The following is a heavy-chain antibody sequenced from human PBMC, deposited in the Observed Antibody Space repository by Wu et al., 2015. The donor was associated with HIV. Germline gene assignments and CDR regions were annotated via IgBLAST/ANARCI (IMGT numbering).Heavy chain of an antibody. V-gene: IGHV1-18*04. CDR2: ISTYTGNT. Sequence: VQSGAELKKPGSSVRVSCESTGDSLDSVAVHWVRQAPGQGLEWMGWISTYTGNTKYAQKLQGRVTMTTDPSTSTAYMELRSLRSDDTAVYYCARDGDGYFDFRLDYWGQGTLVTVSS. D-gene: IGHD3-9*01. CDR3: ARDGDGYFDFRLDY. CDR1: GDSLDSVA. J-gene: IGHJ4*02.